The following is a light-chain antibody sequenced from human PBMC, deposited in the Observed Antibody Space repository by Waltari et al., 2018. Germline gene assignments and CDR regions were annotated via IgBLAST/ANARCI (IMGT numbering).Light chain of an antibody. V-gene: IGKV1-39*01. CDR2: AAS. Sequence: DIQMTQSPSSLSASVGERVTITCRASQSISSYLNWNQQKPGKAPKLLIYAASNLQCGVPSRFSGSGSGTDFTLTISSLQPEDFATYYCQQSYNTPWTFGQGTKVEIK. J-gene: IGKJ1*01. CDR3: QQSYNTPWT. CDR1: QSISSY.